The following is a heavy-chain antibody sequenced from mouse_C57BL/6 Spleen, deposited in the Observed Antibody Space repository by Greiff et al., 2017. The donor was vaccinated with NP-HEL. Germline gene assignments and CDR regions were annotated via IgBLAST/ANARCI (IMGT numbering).Heavy chain of an antibody. D-gene: IGHD1-1*01. V-gene: IGHV14-3*01. Sequence: EVKLVESVAELVRPGASVKLSCTASGFNIKNTYMHWVKQRPEQGLEWIGRIDPANGNTKYAPKFQGKATITADTSSNTAYLQLSSLTSEDTAIYYCAKDYGSSYPAWFAYWGQGTLVTVSA. CDR3: AKDYGSSYPAWFAY. J-gene: IGHJ3*01. CDR2: IDPANGNT. CDR1: GFNIKNTY.